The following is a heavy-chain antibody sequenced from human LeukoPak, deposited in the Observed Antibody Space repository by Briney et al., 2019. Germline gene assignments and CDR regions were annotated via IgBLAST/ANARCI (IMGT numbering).Heavy chain of an antibody. J-gene: IGHJ3*02. CDR1: GYTFTSYG. CDR3: ATALGYYYDSSGPDAFDI. V-gene: IGHV1-18*01. Sequence: ASVKVSCKASGYTFTSYGISWVRQAPGQGLEWMGWISAYNGNTNYAQKLQGRVTMTTDTSTSTAYMELWSLRSDDTAVYYCATALGYYYDSSGPDAFDIWGQGTMVTVSS. D-gene: IGHD3-22*01. CDR2: ISAYNGNT.